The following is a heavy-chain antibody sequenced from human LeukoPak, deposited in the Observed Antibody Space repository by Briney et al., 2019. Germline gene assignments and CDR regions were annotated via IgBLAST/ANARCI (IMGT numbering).Heavy chain of an antibody. CDR1: GYTLTELS. J-gene: IGHJ6*02. CDR3: ATGSPQYNWNYGPLMDV. V-gene: IGHV1-24*01. D-gene: IGHD1-7*01. CDR2: FDPEDGEA. Sequence: ASVKVSCKVSGYTLTELSMHWVRQAPGKGLEWMGGFDPEDGEAIYAQKFQGRVTMTEDTSTDTAYMELSSLRSEDTAVYYCATGSPQYNWNYGPLMDVWGQGTTVTVSS.